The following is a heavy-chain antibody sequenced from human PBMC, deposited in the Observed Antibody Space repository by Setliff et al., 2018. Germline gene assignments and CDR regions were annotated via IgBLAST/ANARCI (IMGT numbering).Heavy chain of an antibody. CDR2: ISSSSSTI. Sequence: GGSLRLSCAASGFTFDDYAMHWVRQAPGKGLEWVSYISSSSSTIYYADSVKGRFTISRDNAKNSLYLQMNSLRAEDTAVYYCASGLGVDYWGQGTLVTVSS. CDR3: ASGLGVDY. D-gene: IGHD3-10*01. J-gene: IGHJ4*02. CDR1: GFTFDDYA. V-gene: IGHV3-48*04.